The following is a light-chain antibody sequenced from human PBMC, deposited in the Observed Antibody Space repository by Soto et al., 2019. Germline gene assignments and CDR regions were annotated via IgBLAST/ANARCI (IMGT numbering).Light chain of an antibody. Sequence: QSALTQPASVSGSPGQSITISCTGTSSDVGPYNYVSWYQQHPGKAPKLMIFEVSNRPSGVSNRFSGSKSGNTASLTISGLQTEDEADYYCAAWDDSLNGYVFGTGTKLTVL. CDR1: SSDVGPYNY. CDR2: EVS. CDR3: AAWDDSLNGYV. V-gene: IGLV2-14*01. J-gene: IGLJ1*01.